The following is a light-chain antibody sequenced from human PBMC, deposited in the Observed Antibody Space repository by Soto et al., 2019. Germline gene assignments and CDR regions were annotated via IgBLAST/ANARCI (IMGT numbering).Light chain of an antibody. Sequence: ETVLTQSPGTLSLSPGERASLSCRASQSISGRYLAWYQQKPGQAPRLLIYDASSRATGIPDRFSGSGSGKDFILTISRLEPEDFAVYYWEQYGSSPLTFGGGTNVEIK. CDR1: QSISGRY. CDR3: EQYGSSPLT. V-gene: IGKV3-20*01. CDR2: DAS. J-gene: IGKJ4*01.